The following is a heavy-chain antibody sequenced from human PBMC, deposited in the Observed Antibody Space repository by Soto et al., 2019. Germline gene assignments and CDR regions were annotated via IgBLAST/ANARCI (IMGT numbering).Heavy chain of an antibody. V-gene: IGHV3-9*01. CDR1: VFTFDDYA. CDR2: ISWNSGSI. CDR3: AKDMPHPYGMDV. J-gene: IGHJ6*02. Sequence: GGSLRLSCAASVFTFDDYAMHWVRQAPGKGLEWVSCISWNSGSIGYADSVKGRFTISRDNAKNSLYLQMNSLRAEDTALYDCAKDMPHPYGMDVWGQGTTVTV.